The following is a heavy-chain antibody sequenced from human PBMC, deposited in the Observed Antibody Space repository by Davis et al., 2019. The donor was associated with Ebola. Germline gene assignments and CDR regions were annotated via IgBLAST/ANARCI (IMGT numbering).Heavy chain of an antibody. D-gene: IGHD3-9*01. CDR2: INAGNGNT. V-gene: IGHV1-3*01. CDR1: GYIFTTYA. CDR3: ARLRYLSGMDV. J-gene: IGHJ6*02. Sequence: ASVKVSCKASGYIFTTYAIHWVRQAPGQRLEWMGWINAGNGNTKYSQKFQGRVTITRDTSASTAYMELSSLRSEDTAVYYCARLRYLSGMDVWGQGTTVTVSS.